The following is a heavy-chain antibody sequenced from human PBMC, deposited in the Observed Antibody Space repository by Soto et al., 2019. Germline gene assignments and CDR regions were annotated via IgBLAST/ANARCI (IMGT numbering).Heavy chain of an antibody. Sequence: ASVKVSCKASGGTFSSYAISWVRQAPGQGLEWMGGIIPIFGTANYAQKFQGRVTITADESTSTAYMELSSLRSEDTAVYYCVTKNIVVVTAISHWYFDLWGRGTLVTVSS. J-gene: IGHJ2*01. CDR3: VTKNIVVVTAISHWYFDL. V-gene: IGHV1-69*13. CDR2: IIPIFGTA. D-gene: IGHD2-21*02. CDR1: GGTFSSYA.